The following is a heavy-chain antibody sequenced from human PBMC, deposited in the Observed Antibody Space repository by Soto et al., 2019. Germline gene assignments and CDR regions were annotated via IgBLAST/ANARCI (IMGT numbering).Heavy chain of an antibody. D-gene: IGHD6-6*01. Sequence: ASVKVSCKASGGMFYSSAINWVRQAPGQGLEWMGGIIPIFGTANYAQKFQGRVTITADESTSTAYMELSSLRSEDTAVYYCAGDLSPIAARRDYYYYDGMDVWGQGTTVTDSS. CDR1: GGMFYSSA. CDR3: AGDLSPIAARRDYYYYDGMDV. CDR2: IIPIFGTA. V-gene: IGHV1-69*13. J-gene: IGHJ6*02.